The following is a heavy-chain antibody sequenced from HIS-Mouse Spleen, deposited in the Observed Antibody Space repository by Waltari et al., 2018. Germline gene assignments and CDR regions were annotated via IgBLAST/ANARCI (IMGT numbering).Heavy chain of an antibody. CDR1: GFSLSNARMG. CDR3: ARMLTGDPDRGRNWFDP. CDR2: IFSNDEK. V-gene: IGHV2-26*01. Sequence: QVTLKESGPVLVKPTETLTLTCTVSGFSLSNARMGVSWIRQPPGKALELLAHIFSNDEKSYSTCLKRSLTISRDTAKSQVVLNSTNMDPVDTATYYCARMLTGDPDRGRNWFDPWGQGTLVTVSS. J-gene: IGHJ5*02. D-gene: IGHD7-27*01.